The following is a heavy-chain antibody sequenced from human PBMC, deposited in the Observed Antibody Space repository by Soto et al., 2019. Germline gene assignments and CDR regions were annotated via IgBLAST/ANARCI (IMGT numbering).Heavy chain of an antibody. CDR3: ARNDYGDYGVYDY. J-gene: IGHJ4*02. V-gene: IGHV1-3*01. CDR1: GYTFTSYA. CDR2: INAGNGNT. D-gene: IGHD4-17*01. Sequence: ASVKVSCKASGYTFTSYAMHWVRQAPGQRLEWMGWINAGNGNTKYSQKFQGRVTITRDTSASTAYMEPSSLRSEDTAVYYCARNDYGDYGVYDYWGQGTLVTVSS.